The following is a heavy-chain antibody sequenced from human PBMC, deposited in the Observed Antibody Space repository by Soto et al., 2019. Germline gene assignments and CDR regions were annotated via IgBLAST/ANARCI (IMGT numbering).Heavy chain of an antibody. V-gene: IGHV1-46*01. D-gene: IGHD2-21*02. J-gene: IGHJ4*02. CDR2: VNPSGGHT. Sequence: QVQLMQSGAEVKKPWASVKVSCKASGDTFSDYDIHWVRQAPGQGLERMGTVNPSGGHTTYSQHFLGRVTMTRDTSTSTLHMELTSLTSEDTAVYYCARGGHVVVVTAALDYWGQGTLVTVSS. CDR3: ARGGHVVVVTAALDY. CDR1: GDTFSDYD.